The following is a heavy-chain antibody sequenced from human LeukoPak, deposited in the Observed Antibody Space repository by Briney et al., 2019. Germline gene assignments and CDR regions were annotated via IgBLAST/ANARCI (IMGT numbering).Heavy chain of an antibody. CDR3: ARMEYSSSSGATSLDY. Sequence: ASVKVSCKASGYTFTGYYMHWVRQAPGQGLEWMGWINPNSGGTNYAQKFQGRVTMTRDTSISTAYMELSRPRSDDTAVYYCARMEYSSSSGATSLDYWGQGTLVTVSS. CDR2: INPNSGGT. V-gene: IGHV1-2*02. CDR1: GYTFTGYY. D-gene: IGHD6-6*01. J-gene: IGHJ4*02.